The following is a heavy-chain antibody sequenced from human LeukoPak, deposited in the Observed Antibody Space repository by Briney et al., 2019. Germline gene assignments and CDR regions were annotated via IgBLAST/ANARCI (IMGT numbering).Heavy chain of an antibody. V-gene: IGHV1-46*01. Sequence: ASVKVSCKASGYTFTSYYMHWVRQAPGQGLEWMGIINPSGGSTSYAQKFQGRVTMTRDTSTSTVYMELSSLRSDDTAVYYCARDRGRNDLDYWGQGTLVTVSS. CDR3: ARDRGRNDLDY. D-gene: IGHD1-1*01. J-gene: IGHJ4*02. CDR1: GYTFTSYY. CDR2: INPSGGST.